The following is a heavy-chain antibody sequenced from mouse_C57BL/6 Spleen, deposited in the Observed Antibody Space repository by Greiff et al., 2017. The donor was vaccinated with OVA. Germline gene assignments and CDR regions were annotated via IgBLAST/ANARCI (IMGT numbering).Heavy chain of an antibody. V-gene: IGHV5-16*01. D-gene: IGHD2-2*01. J-gene: IGHJ4*01. Sequence: EVKLVESEGGLVQPGSSMKLSCTASGFTFSDYYMAWVRQVPEKGLEWVANINYDGSSTYYLDSLKSRFIISRDNAKNILYLQMSSLKSEDTATYYCARDVYYGYDVGAMDYWGQGTSVTVSS. CDR1: GFTFSDYY. CDR2: INYDGSST. CDR3: ARDVYYGYDVGAMDY.